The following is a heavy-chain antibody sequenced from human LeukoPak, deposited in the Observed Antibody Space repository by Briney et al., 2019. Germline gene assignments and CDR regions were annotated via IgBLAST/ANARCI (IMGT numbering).Heavy chain of an antibody. J-gene: IGHJ4*02. CDR2: ISSSSSYT. CDR3: ARVYVVGYYFDY. Sequence: GGSLRLSCAASGFTFSSYNMNWVRQAPGKGLEWVSSISSSSSYTYYADSVKGRFTISRDNAENSLSLQMNSLRAEDTAVHYCARVYVVGYYFDYWGQGTLVTVSS. CDR1: GFTFSSYN. D-gene: IGHD2-15*01. V-gene: IGHV3-21*01.